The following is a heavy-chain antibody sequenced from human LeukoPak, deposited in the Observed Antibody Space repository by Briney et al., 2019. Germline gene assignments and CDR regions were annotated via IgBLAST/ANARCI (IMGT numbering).Heavy chain of an antibody. CDR3: ARHEIFGVVKSAFDI. J-gene: IGHJ3*02. D-gene: IGHD3-3*01. Sequence: SETLSLTCAVYGGSFSGYYWSWIRQPPGKGLEWIGEINHSGSTNYNPSLKSRVTISVDTSKNQFSLKLSSVTAADTAVYYCARHEIFGVVKSAFDIWGQGTMVTVSS. V-gene: IGHV4-34*01. CDR2: INHSGST. CDR1: GGSFSGYY.